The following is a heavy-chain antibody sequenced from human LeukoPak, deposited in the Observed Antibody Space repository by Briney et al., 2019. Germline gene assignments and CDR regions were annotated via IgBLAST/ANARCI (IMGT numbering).Heavy chain of an antibody. CDR2: IKQDGSEK. D-gene: IGHD6-19*01. CDR1: GFTFSSYS. Sequence: PGGSLRLSCAASGFTFSSYSMNWVRQAPGKGLEWVANIKQDGSEKYYVDSVKGRFTISRDNAKNSLYLQMNSLRAEDTAVYYCARVWYSSGWYPYHYFDYWGQGTLVTVSS. CDR3: ARVWYSSGWYPYHYFDY. V-gene: IGHV3-7*01. J-gene: IGHJ4*02.